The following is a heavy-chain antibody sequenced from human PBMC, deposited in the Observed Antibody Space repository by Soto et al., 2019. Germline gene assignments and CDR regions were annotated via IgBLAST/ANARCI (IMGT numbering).Heavy chain of an antibody. CDR2: FYYSENT. J-gene: IGHJ6*02. Sequence: SETLSLTCTVSGGSISSKSYSWGWIRQPPGKGLEWIGTFYYSENTYYNPSLKSRVTISVDTSKNQFSLKLSSVTAADTAVYYCAKLAGYCSGNSCHGDYAMDVWGQGTTVTVSS. CDR3: AKLAGYCSGNSCHGDYAMDV. V-gene: IGHV4-39*01. CDR1: GGSISSKSYS. D-gene: IGHD2-2*01.